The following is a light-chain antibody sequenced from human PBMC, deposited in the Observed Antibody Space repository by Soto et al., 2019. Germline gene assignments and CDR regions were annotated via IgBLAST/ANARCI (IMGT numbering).Light chain of an antibody. CDR1: QGISSY. CDR3: QQLNSYPRYT. V-gene: IGKV1-9*01. CDR2: AAS. Sequence: DIQLTQSPSFMSASVGDRVTITCRARQGISSYLAWYQQKPGKAPKLLIYAASTLQSGVPSRFSGSGSGTELTLTISSLQPEDFATYYCQQLNSYPRYTFGQGTKLQIK. J-gene: IGKJ2*01.